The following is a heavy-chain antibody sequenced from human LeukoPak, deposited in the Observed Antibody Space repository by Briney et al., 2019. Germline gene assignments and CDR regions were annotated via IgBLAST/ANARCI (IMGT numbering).Heavy chain of an antibody. J-gene: IGHJ4*02. CDR1: GFIFSCYS. V-gene: IGHV3-48*02. D-gene: IGHD6-19*01. Sequence: PGGSLRLSCAASGFIFSCYSMNWVRQAPGKGLESVSYISSSSSAIYYADSVKGRLTISRDNAKNLLYLQMNSLRDEDTAVYYCARDGALYSSPFDYWGQGTLVTVSS. CDR3: ARDGALYSSPFDY. CDR2: ISSSSSAI.